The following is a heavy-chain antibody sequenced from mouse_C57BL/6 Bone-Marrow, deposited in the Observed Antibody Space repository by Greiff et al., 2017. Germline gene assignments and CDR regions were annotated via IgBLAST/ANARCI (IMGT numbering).Heavy chain of an antibody. J-gene: IGHJ2*01. D-gene: IGHD2-4*01. V-gene: IGHV5-4*01. Sequence: EVMLVESGGGLVKPGGSLKLSCAASGFTFSSYAMSWVRQPPEKRLEWVATISDGGSYTYYPDNVKGRFTISRDNAKNNLYLQMSHLKSEDTSMYYCARDRLDYFYYWGQGTTLTVSS. CDR1: GFTFSSYA. CDR2: ISDGGSYT. CDR3: ARDRLDYFYY.